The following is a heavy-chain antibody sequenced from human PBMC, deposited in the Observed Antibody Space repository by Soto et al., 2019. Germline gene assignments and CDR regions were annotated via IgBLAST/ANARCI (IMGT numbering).Heavy chain of an antibody. CDR1: GFTVSNNY. Sequence: EVQLVESGGGLIQPGGSLRLSCAVSGFTVSNNYMSWVRQAPGKGLEGVSVIYSGGYTAYGDSVKGRFTISRDNSKNKLNFKMDRLGADDTAVYVCAPRAGGGGYWGQGTLVTVSS. CDR2: IYSGGYT. CDR3: APRAGGGGY. V-gene: IGHV3-53*01. J-gene: IGHJ4*02. D-gene: IGHD3-10*01.